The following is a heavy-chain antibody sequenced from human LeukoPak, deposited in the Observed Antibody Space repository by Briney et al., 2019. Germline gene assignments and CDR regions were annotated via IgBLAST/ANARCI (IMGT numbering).Heavy chain of an antibody. CDR3: ARELYDGSSNYYYKPEY. J-gene: IGHJ4*02. CDR1: GLDLSRIG. Sequence: GGSLRHSRAASGLDLSRIGMHCVRQAPGKGLEWVSFIRYDGSKTFYGDSVTGRFTISRDNSKNTLYLQMNSLRPEDTAVYYCARELYDGSSNYYYKPEYWGEGVLVTVSS. D-gene: IGHD3-22*01. CDR2: IRYDGSKT. V-gene: IGHV3-30*02.